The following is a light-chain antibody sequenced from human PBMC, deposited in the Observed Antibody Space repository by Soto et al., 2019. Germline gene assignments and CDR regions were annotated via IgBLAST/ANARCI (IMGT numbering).Light chain of an antibody. Sequence: EIVLTQSPGTLSLSPGERATLSCRASQSMSSAYLVWYQQKPGQAPRLLMFAASSRATGTPDRFSGSGSGTDFTLTISRLEPEDFAVYYWQQYGTSPRTFGQGTKVDIK. V-gene: IGKV3-20*01. CDR1: QSMSSAY. CDR3: QQYGTSPRT. J-gene: IGKJ1*01. CDR2: AAS.